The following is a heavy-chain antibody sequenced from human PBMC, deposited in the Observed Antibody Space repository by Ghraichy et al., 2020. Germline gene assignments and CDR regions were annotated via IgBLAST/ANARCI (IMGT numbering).Heavy chain of an antibody. CDR1: GFTFKDYA. V-gene: IGHV3-23*01. CDR2: IRGGGHST. Sequence: GSLRLSCVASGFTFKDYAMTWVRQAPGRGLEWVARIRGGGHSTYYADSVGGRFVVSRDNSRNGLFLQMNSLRTEDTGTYYCAKGDSDGFYYYFENWGHGTLVTVSS. J-gene: IGHJ1*01. CDR3: AKGDSDGFYYYFEN. D-gene: IGHD3-22*01.